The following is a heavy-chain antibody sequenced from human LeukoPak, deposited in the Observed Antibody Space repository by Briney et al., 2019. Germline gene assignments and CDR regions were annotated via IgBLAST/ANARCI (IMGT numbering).Heavy chain of an antibody. D-gene: IGHD3-10*01. CDR1: GFPFSSYA. J-gene: IGHJ4*02. Sequence: GGSLRLSCAASGFPFSSYAMTWVRQAPGKGLEWVSSISGDGATTYHADSVKGRFTISRDTSLNTLYLRMNNLRAEDTAVYFCAKRGVVIRGILVIGYHQEAYHYDFWGQGVLVTVSS. CDR3: AKRGVVIRGILVIGYHQEAYHYDF. V-gene: IGHV3-23*01. CDR2: ISGDGATT.